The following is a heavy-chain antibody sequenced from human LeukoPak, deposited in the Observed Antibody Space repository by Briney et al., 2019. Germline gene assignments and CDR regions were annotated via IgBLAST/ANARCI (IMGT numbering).Heavy chain of an antibody. CDR1: GGSISSYY. CDR3: ARMGYYYYGMDV. CDR2: IYYSGST. V-gene: IGHV4-59*01. J-gene: IGHJ6*02. Sequence: SETLSLTCTVSGGSISSYYWSWIRQPPGKGLEWIGYIYYSGSTNYNPSLKSRVTISVDTSRNQFSLKLSSVTAADTAVYYCARMGYYYYGMDVWGQGTTVTVSS. D-gene: IGHD3-16*01.